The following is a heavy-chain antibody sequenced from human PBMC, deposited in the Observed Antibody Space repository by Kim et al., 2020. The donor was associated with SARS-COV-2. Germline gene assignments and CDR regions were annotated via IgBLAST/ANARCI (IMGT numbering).Heavy chain of an antibody. Sequence: SETLSLTCTVSGGSISSYYWSWIRQPPGKGLEWIGYIYYSGSTNYNPSLKSRVTISVDKSKNQFSLKVSSVTAADTAVYYCARELGDYMDVWGKGTTATV. D-gene: IGHD3-16*01. V-gene: IGHV4-59*01. J-gene: IGHJ6*03. CDR3: ARELGDYMDV. CDR1: GGSISSYY. CDR2: IYYSGST.